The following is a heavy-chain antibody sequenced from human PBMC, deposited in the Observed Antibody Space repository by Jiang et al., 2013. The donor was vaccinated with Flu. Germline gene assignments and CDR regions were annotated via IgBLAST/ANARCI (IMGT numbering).Heavy chain of an antibody. CDR1: GFTFSSYG. CDR3: AKDSGYATTYYYYGMDV. Sequence: VVQPGRSLRLSCAASGFTFSSYGMHWVRQAPGKGLEWVAVISYDGSNKYYADSVKGRFTISRDNSKNTLYLQMNSLRAEDTAVYYCAKDSGYATTYYYYGMDVWGQGTTVTVSS. D-gene: IGHD5-12*01. CDR2: ISYDGSNK. V-gene: IGHV3-30*18. J-gene: IGHJ6*02.